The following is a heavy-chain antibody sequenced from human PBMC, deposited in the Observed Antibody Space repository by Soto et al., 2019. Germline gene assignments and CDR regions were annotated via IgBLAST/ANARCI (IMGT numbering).Heavy chain of an antibody. CDR2: ISDYNGNT. D-gene: IGHD6-13*01. CDR3: ARAPRSSWYAP. J-gene: IGHJ5*02. V-gene: IGHV1-18*01. Sequence: QVQLVQSGAEVKKPGASVKVSCKASGYTFTSYGISWVRQAPGQGLEWMGWISDYNGNTNYAQKLQGRVNMTKDTSTSTAYMELSSLRSDDTAVYYCARAPRSSWYAPWGQGTLVTVSS. CDR1: GYTFTSYG.